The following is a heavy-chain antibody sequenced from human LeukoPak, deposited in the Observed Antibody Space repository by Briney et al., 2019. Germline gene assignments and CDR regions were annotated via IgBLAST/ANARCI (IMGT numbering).Heavy chain of an antibody. CDR3: AKDTGRTYYYDSSGFFDY. CDR2: ISWNSGSI. V-gene: IGHV3-9*01. Sequence: GRSLRLSCAASGFTFDDYAMHWVRRAPGKGLEWVSGISWNSGSIGYADSVKGRFTISRDNAKNSLYLQMNSLRAEDTALYYCAKDTGRTYYYDSSGFFDYWGQGTLVTVSS. J-gene: IGHJ4*02. D-gene: IGHD3-22*01. CDR1: GFTFDDYA.